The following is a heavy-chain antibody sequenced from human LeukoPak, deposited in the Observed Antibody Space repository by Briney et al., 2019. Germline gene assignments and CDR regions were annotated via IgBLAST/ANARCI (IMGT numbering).Heavy chain of an antibody. J-gene: IGHJ4*02. Sequence: GASVKVSCKASGNTFTNYGISWVRQAPGQGLEWMGWINPNSGGTNYAQKFQGRVTMTRDTSISTAYMELSRLRSDDTAVYYCASLEGYYYDSSGYQGFDYWGQGTLVTVSS. CDR3: ASLEGYYYDSSGYQGFDY. D-gene: IGHD3-22*01. V-gene: IGHV1-2*02. CDR1: GNTFTNYG. CDR2: INPNSGGT.